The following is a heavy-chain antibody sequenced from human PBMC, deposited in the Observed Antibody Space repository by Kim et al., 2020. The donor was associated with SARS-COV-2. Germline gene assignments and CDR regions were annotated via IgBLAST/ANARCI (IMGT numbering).Heavy chain of an antibody. CDR2: ISYDGSNK. Sequence: GSLRLSCAASGFTFSSYAMHWVRQAPGKGLEWMAVISYDGSNKYYADSVKGRFTISRDNSKNTLYLQMNSLRAEDTAVYYCARESDYDILTGYGGWFDP. V-gene: IGHV3-30*04. D-gene: IGHD3-9*01. CDR3: ARESDYDILTGYGGWFDP. J-gene: IGHJ5*02. CDR1: GFTFSSYA.